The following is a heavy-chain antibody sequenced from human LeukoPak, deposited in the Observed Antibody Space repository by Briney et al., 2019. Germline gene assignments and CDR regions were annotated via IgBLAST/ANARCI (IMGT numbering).Heavy chain of an antibody. D-gene: IGHD6-19*01. Sequence: ASVKVSCKASGYTFTSYDINWVRQATGQGLEWMGWMNPNSGNTGYAQKFQGRVTITRNTSISTAYMELSSLRSEDTAVYYCARVPSSGWPDGYYYYYTDVWGKGTTVTVSS. J-gene: IGHJ6*03. V-gene: IGHV1-8*03. CDR2: MNPNSGNT. CDR3: ARVPSSGWPDGYYYYYTDV. CDR1: GYTFTSYD.